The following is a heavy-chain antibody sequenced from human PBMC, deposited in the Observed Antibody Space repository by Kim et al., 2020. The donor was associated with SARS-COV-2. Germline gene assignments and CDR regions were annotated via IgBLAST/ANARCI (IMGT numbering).Heavy chain of an antibody. V-gene: IGHV3-74*01. CDR3: ASLSTGYVWDKFGY. J-gene: IGHJ4*02. CDR1: GFTFSSYW. D-gene: IGHD3-16*01. Sequence: GGSLRLSCVASGFTFSSYWMHWVRQAPGKGLVWVSRVNSDGSSTSYADSVKGRFTISRDNARNTLYLQMNSLRAEDTAVYYCASLSTGYVWDKFGYWGQGTLFTVSS. CDR2: VNSDGSST.